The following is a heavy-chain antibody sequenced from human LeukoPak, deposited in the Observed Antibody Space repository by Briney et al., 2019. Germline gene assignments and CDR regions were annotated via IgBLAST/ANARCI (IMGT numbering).Heavy chain of an antibody. D-gene: IGHD5-12*01. V-gene: IGHV3-23*01. CDR3: ARGDRNSGWSV. J-gene: IGHJ4*02. CDR1: GFTFSSYV. Sequence: GGSLRLSCAASGFTFSSYVMSWVRQAPGKGLEWVSVISGSGDSTYYADSVKGRFTISRDNSKNTLYLQMDSLRAEDTAVYYCARGDRNSGWSVWGQGSLVTV. CDR2: ISGSGDST.